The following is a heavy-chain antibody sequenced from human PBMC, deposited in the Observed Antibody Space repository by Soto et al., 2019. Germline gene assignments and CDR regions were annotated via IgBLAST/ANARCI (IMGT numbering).Heavy chain of an antibody. Sequence: QVQLQQSGPGLVKPSQTLSLTCAISGDSVSSNSAAWNWIRQSPSRGLEWLGRTYYRSKWYNDYAVSVKSRITINPDTSKNQFSLQLNSVTPEDTAVYYCAREGPSSSLEKVNWFDPWGQGTLVTVSS. V-gene: IGHV6-1*01. D-gene: IGHD6-6*01. J-gene: IGHJ5*02. CDR3: AREGPSSSLEKVNWFDP. CDR1: GDSVSSNSAA. CDR2: TYYRSKWYN.